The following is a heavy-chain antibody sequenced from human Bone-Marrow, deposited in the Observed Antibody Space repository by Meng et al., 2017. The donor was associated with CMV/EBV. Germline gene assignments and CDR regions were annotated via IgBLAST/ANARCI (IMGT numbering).Heavy chain of an antibody. CDR1: GFTFGDYA. D-gene: IGHD3-10*01. V-gene: IGHV3-23*03. J-gene: IGHJ4*02. Sequence: ETLSLTCTASGFTFGDYAMSWVRQAPGKGLEWVSVIYSGGTSTYYADSVKGRFTISRDNSKNTLYLQMNSLKVEDTAIYYCAKDFGGSGTAIDYWGQGTLVTVSS. CDR2: IYSGGTST. CDR3: AKDFGGSGTAIDY.